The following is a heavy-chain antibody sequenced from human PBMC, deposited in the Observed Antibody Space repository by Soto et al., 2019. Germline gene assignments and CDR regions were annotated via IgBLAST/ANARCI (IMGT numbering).Heavy chain of an antibody. CDR1: GGSVSSYY. J-gene: IGHJ4*01. Sequence: SETLSLTCTVSGGSVSSYYWSWIRQSPGKGLEWIGYIYYSGSTKYKPSLKSRVTISVDTSKDQFSLKVTSATAADTAVYFCARYSNRNYGPYSLDYWGLGALVTGSS. D-gene: IGHD4-4*01. CDR3: ARYSNRNYGPYSLDY. CDR2: IYYSGST. V-gene: IGHV4-59*08.